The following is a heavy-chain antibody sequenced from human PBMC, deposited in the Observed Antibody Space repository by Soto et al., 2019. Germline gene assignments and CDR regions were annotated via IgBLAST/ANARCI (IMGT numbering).Heavy chain of an antibody. D-gene: IGHD3-3*01. CDR1: GYTFTSYG. J-gene: IGHJ6*03. V-gene: IGHV1-18*01. CDR2: ISAYNGNT. CDR3: ARILRSSDYVFLSGWPDYYYSFMDG. Sequence: ASVKVSCKASGYTFTSYGISWVRQAPGQGLERMGWISAYNGNTNYAQKLQGRVTTTTDTYTSTAYMELRSLRSDDTAVYYCARILRSSDYVFLSGWPDYYYSFMDGWGKASSVTGSS.